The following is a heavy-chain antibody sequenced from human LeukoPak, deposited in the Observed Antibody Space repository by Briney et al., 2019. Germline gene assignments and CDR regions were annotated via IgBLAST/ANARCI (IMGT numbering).Heavy chain of an antibody. D-gene: IGHD6-19*01. CDR3: AKGVAVASPYYFDY. CDR2: ISGSGSST. V-gene: IGHV3-23*01. CDR1: GFTFSSYA. Sequence: GGSLRLSCAASGFTFSSYAMSWVRQAPGKGLEWVSPISGSGSSTYYADSVKGRFTISRDNSKNTLYLQMDSLRAEDTAVYYCAKGVAVASPYYFDYWGQGTLVTVSS. J-gene: IGHJ4*02.